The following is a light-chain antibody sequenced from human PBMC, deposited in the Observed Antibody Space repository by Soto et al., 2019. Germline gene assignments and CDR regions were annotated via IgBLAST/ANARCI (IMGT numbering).Light chain of an antibody. CDR1: SSDVGGYNY. Sequence: QSVLTQPASVSGSPGQSITISCTGTSSDVGGYNYVSWYQQHPGKAPKLMIYDVSNRPSGVSNRVSGSKSGNTASLTISGLQAEDEADYYCSSYTSSSPGVFGGGTKLTVL. CDR3: SSYTSSSPGV. J-gene: IGLJ2*01. CDR2: DVS. V-gene: IGLV2-14*01.